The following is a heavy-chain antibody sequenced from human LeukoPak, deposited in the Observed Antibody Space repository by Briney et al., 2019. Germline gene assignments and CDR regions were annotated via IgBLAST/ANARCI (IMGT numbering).Heavy chain of an antibody. V-gene: IGHV3-23*01. CDR1: GFIFSDYY. D-gene: IGHD1-26*01. CDR3: AKDSGSYFNHRYFDY. CDR2: ISGSGGST. Sequence: GGSLRLSCAASGFIFSDYYMSWIRQAPGKGLEWVSAISGSGGSTYYADSVKGRFTISRDNSKNTLYLQMNSLRAEDTAVHYCAKDSGSYFNHRYFDYWGQGTLVTVSS. J-gene: IGHJ4*02.